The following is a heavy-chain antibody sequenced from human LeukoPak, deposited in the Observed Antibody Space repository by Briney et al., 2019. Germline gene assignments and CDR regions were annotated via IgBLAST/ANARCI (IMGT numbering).Heavy chain of an antibody. CDR2: ISYDGSNK. J-gene: IGHJ4*02. V-gene: IGHV3-30*03. CDR3: ARGYSGGYDY. D-gene: IGHD6-19*01. Sequence: GGSLRLSCAASGWTFSSYGMHWVRQAPGKGLEWVAVISYDGSNKYYADSVKGRFTISRDNAKNSLYLQMNSLRDEDTAVYYCARGYSGGYDYWGQGTLVTVSS. CDR1: GWTFSSYG.